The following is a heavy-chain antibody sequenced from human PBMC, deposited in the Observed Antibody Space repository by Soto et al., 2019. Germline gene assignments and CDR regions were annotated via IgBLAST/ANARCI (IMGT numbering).Heavy chain of an antibody. CDR3: ARSRGNPSGVEFDS. D-gene: IGHD1-1*01. CDR1: GGSIINYY. Sequence: SETLSLTCTVSGGSIINYYWSWIRQPPGKGLEWIGYIFYSGSTNYNPSLKSRVTISVDTSKNQFSLKLSSVTGADTAVYYCARSRGNPSGVEFDSWGQGTLVTVS. J-gene: IGHJ4*02. V-gene: IGHV4-59*01. CDR2: IFYSGST.